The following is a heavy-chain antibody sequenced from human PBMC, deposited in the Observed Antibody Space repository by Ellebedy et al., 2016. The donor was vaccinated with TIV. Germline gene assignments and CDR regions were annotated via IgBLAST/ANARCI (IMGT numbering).Heavy chain of an antibody. CDR2: IFHSGTT. CDR1: RVSITDPTYY. V-gene: IGHV4-39*01. D-gene: IGHD3-9*01. J-gene: IGHJ4*03. Sequence: MPGGSLRLSCTVSRVSITDPTYYWAWLRQPPGKGLDWLGTIFHSGTTYKIPALSSRGSMSVDTSRNQFSLDLKSVPAAETAVYYCARHLRYSDWRILDLWGPGILVAVSS. CDR3: ARHLRYSDWRILDL.